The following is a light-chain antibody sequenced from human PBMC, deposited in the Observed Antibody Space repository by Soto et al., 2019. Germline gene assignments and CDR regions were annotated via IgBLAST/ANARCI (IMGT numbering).Light chain of an antibody. CDR1: SSDIGHYDY. CDR3: NSYTSNNTYV. CDR2: DVS. J-gene: IGLJ1*01. Sequence: QSALTQPASVSGSPGQSITISCTGTSSDIGHYDYVSWYQQHPGKAPKLMIYDVSNRPSGVSNRFSGSKSGNTASLTISGLRAEDEADYYCNSYTSNNTYVFGTGTKVTVL. V-gene: IGLV2-14*03.